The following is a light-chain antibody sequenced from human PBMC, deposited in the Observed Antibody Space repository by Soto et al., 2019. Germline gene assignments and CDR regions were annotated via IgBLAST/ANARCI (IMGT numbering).Light chain of an antibody. Sequence: ALTQPPSASGSPGQSVPISCTGTSSDVGNYNYVSWYQQHPGKAPKLMIYEVFKRPSGVPDRFSGSKSGNTASLTVSGLQAEDEADYYCSSYAGSNNYVFGTGTKVTVL. CDR1: SSDVGNYNY. CDR2: EVF. J-gene: IGLJ1*01. V-gene: IGLV2-8*01. CDR3: SSYAGSNNYV.